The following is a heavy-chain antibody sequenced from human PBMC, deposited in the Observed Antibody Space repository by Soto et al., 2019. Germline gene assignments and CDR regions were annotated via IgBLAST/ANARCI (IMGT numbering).Heavy chain of an antibody. Sequence: GASVKVSCKASGYTFTSYGISWVRQAPGQGLEWMGWISAYNSNTNYAQKLQGRVTMTTDTSTSTAYMELRSLRSDDTAVYYCARVPPRRITMVVVVLHPFDYWGQGTLVTVSS. D-gene: IGHD3-22*01. CDR3: ARVPPRRITMVVVVLHPFDY. CDR1: GYTFTSYG. J-gene: IGHJ4*02. CDR2: ISAYNSNT. V-gene: IGHV1-18*01.